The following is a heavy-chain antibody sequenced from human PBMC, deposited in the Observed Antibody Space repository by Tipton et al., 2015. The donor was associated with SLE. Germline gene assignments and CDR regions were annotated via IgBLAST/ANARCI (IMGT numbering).Heavy chain of an antibody. CDR3: ARAGDRRDGYNFALTC. J-gene: IGHJ4*02. V-gene: IGHV4-59*01. CDR1: GASISSYN. D-gene: IGHD5-24*01. CDR2: LYNSGST. Sequence: TLSLTCTVSGASISSYNWNWIRQPPGKALEWIGHLYNSGSTNYNPSLKSRVTISVDTSKYQFSLTLSSVTAADTAVYYCARAGDRRDGYNFALTCWGQGTLVNVSS.